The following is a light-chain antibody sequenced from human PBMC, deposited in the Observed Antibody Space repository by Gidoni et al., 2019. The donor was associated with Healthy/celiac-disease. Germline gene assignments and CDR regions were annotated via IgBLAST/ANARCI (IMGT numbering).Light chain of an antibody. CDR3: QQSYSTPPT. CDR2: AAS. CDR1: QSISSY. V-gene: IGKV1-39*01. J-gene: IGKJ2*01. Sequence: DIQMTQSPSSLSASVEDRVTITCRARQSISSYLNWYQQKPGKAPKLLIYAASSLQSGVPSRFSGSGSGTDFTLTISSLQPEDFATYYCQQSYSTPPTFGQGTKLEIK.